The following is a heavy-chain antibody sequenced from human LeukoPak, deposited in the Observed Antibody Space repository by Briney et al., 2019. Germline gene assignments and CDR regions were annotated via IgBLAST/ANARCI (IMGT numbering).Heavy chain of an antibody. CDR2: IWYDGGNK. Sequence: QPGRSLRLSCAASGFTFSSYAMHWVRQAPGKGLEWVAVIWYDGGNKYYADSVKGRFTISRDNSKNTLYLQMNSLRAEDTAVYYCASGENLGYCSSTSCYSLDYWGQGTLVTVSS. V-gene: IGHV3-33*08. D-gene: IGHD2-2*02. J-gene: IGHJ4*02. CDR3: ASGENLGYCSSTSCYSLDY. CDR1: GFTFSSYA.